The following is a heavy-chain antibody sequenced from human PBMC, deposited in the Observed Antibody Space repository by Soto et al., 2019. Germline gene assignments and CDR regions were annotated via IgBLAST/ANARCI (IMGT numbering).Heavy chain of an antibody. Sequence: SETLSLTCTFSGGSIISGGYYWSWIRQHPGKGLEWIGYIYYSGSTYYNPSLKSRVTISVDTSKNQFSLKLSSVTAADTAVYYCAKDRAAAGTKDFDYWGQGTLVTVSS. J-gene: IGHJ4*02. D-gene: IGHD6-13*01. CDR1: GGSIISGGYY. CDR3: AKDRAAAGTKDFDY. V-gene: IGHV4-31*03. CDR2: IYYSGST.